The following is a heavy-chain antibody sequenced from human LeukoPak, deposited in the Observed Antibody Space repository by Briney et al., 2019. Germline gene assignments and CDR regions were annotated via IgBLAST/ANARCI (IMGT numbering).Heavy chain of an antibody. Sequence: SQTLSLTCSVSGGSVNSNDHYWSWIRQSPGRGLEWIGSIYYGGNTYYSPSLESRVSMSMDVPRNQFSLQMNSVTAADTAVYYCASKEPFYDVLTGYYGGTFDIWGQGTMVTVSS. D-gene: IGHD3-9*01. J-gene: IGHJ3*02. V-gene: IGHV4-30-4*01. CDR1: GGSVNSNDHY. CDR2: IYYGGNT. CDR3: ASKEPFYDVLTGYYGGTFDI.